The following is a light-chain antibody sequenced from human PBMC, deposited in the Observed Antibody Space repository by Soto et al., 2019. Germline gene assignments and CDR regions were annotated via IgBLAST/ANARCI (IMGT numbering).Light chain of an antibody. V-gene: IGLV1-44*01. J-gene: IGLJ1*01. CDR2: SNN. CDR3: AAWDDSLNGYV. CDR1: SSNIGGNT. Sequence: QSVLTQSPSASGTPGQRVTISCSEGSSNIGGNTVNWYQQLPGTAPKLLIYSNNQRPSGVPDRFSGSKSSTSASLAISGLQSEDEADYYCAAWDDSLNGYVFGTGTKVTVL.